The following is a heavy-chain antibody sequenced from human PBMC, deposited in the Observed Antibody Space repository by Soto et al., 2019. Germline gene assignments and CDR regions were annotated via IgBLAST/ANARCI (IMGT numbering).Heavy chain of an antibody. CDR2: VSGSGGST. Sequence: EVPLLESGGGLVQPGGSLRLSCAASGFTFSSYAMRWVRQAPGKGLEWVSAVSGSGGSTYYADSVKGRFTISRDNSRKTMYLQMRSLGAEDTGVYYCARRGPGTYFDYWGQG. CDR3: ARRGPGTYFDY. D-gene: IGHD6-13*01. V-gene: IGHV3-23*01. CDR1: GFTFSSYA. J-gene: IGHJ4*02.